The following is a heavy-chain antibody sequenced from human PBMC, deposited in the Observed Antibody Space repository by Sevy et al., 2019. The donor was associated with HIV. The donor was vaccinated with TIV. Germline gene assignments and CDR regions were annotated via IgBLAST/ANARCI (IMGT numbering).Heavy chain of an antibody. J-gene: IGHJ4*02. D-gene: IGHD5-12*01. CDR1: GFTFDDYA. Sequence: GGSLRLSCAASGFTFDDYAMSWFRQALGKGLEWVAFIARNSYEAYGGTTEYAASVKGRFIISRDDSKSIAYLQMNSLKTEDTAVYYCSRGLATADTPEYYFDYWGQGTLVTVSS. CDR2: IARNSYEAYGGTT. V-gene: IGHV3-49*03. CDR3: SRGLATADTPEYYFDY.